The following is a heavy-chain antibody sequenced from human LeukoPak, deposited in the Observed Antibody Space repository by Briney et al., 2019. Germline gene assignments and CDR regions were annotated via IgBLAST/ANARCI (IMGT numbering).Heavy chain of an antibody. CDR3: ASTPPNYYGSGSYYQD. D-gene: IGHD3-10*01. V-gene: IGHV4-61*01. J-gene: IGHJ4*02. Sequence: PSETLSLTCTVSGGSVSSGSYYWSWIRQPPGKGLEWIGYIYYSGSTNYNPSLKSRVTISVDTSKNQFSLKLSSVTAADTAVYYCASTPPNYYGSGSYYQDWGQGTLVTVSS. CDR2: IYYSGST. CDR1: GGSVSSGSYY.